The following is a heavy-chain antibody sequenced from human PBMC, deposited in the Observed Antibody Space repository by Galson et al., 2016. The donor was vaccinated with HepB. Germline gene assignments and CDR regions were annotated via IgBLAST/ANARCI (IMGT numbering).Heavy chain of an antibody. D-gene: IGHD6-13*01. V-gene: IGHV1-2*02. CDR3: ARAPRWSFHY. Sequence: SVKVSCKASGYTFTDYYIHWVRQAPGQGLEWMGWINPNSDDTNYAQQFQGRVTMTTDTSISTAYMKLSRLRSDDTAVYYCARAPRWSFHYWGQGTLVTVSS. CDR1: GYTFTDYY. J-gene: IGHJ4*02. CDR2: INPNSDDT.